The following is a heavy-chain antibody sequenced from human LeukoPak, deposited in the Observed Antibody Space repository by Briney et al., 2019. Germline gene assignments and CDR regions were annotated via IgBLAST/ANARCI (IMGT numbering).Heavy chain of an antibody. D-gene: IGHD5-12*01. CDR2: ISYDGSNK. CDR1: GFTFSSYG. J-gene: IGHJ4*02. V-gene: IGHV3-30*18. CDR3: ANYKRGYSGSSDY. Sequence: PGGSLRLSCAASGFTFSSYGMHWVRQAPGKGLEWVAVISYDGSNKYYADSVKGRFTISRDNSKNTLYLQMNSLRAEDTAVYYCANYKRGYSGSSDYWGQGTLVTVSS.